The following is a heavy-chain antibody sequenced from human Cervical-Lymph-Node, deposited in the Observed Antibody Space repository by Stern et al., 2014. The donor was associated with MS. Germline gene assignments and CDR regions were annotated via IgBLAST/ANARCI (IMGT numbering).Heavy chain of an antibody. D-gene: IGHD3-3*01. V-gene: IGHV7-4-1*02. Sequence: QVQLVQSGSELMKPGASVKVSCKASGYTFSHHALNWVRQAPGQGLEWMGGINTDTERPVYAQVFTGRFVFSLDASVSTAYLQINSLKDEDTALYYCARGESEFDYWGQGTLVTVSS. CDR3: ARGESEFDY. J-gene: IGHJ4*02. CDR1: GYTFSHHA. CDR2: INTDTERP.